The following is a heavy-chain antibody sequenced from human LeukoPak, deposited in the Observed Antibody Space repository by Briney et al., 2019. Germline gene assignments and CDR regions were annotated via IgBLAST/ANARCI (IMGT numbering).Heavy chain of an antibody. Sequence: ASVKVSCKASGYTFTSYDINWVRQATGQGLEWMGWMNPNSGNTGYAQKFQGRGTMTRNTSISTAYMELSSLRSEDTAVYYCARGVRHNLSLPGRSPKNCSSTSCYEAYWGQGTLVTVSS. CDR1: GYTFTSYD. V-gene: IGHV1-8*01. CDR2: MNPNSGNT. CDR3: ARGVRHNLSLPGRSPKNCSSTSCYEAY. D-gene: IGHD2-2*01. J-gene: IGHJ4*02.